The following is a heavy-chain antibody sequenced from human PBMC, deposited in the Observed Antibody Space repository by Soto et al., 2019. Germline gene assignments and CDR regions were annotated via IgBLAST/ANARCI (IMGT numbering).Heavy chain of an antibody. D-gene: IGHD6-19*01. CDR1: GLTFSSYA. J-gene: IGHJ4*02. CDR3: ARRSSGWYFDY. CDR2: ISGSGGST. Sequence: EVQLLESGGGLVQPGGSLRLSCAASGLTFSSYAMSWVRQAPGKGLEWVSAISGSGGSTYYADSVKGRFTISRDNSKKTLYLQMNSLRAEDTAGYYCARRSSGWYFDYWGQGTLVTVSS. V-gene: IGHV3-23*01.